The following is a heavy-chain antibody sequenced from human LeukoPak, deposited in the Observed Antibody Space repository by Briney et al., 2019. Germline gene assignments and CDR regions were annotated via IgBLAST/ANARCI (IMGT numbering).Heavy chain of an antibody. D-gene: IGHD1-1*01. CDR3: ATVHDSSLDY. J-gene: IGHJ4*02. V-gene: IGHV3-7*01. CDR2: IKQDGSEK. CDR1: GFTFSSYW. Sequence: PGGSLRPSCAASGFTFSSYWMSRVRQAPGKGLEWVANIKQDGSEKYYVDSVKGRFTISRDNAKNSLYLQMNSLRAEDTAVYYCATVHDSSLDYWGQGTLVTVSS.